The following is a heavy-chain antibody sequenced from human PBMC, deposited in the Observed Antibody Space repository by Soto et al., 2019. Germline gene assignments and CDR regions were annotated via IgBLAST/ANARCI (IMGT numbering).Heavy chain of an antibody. CDR3: ARGSLYDYVWGSSTAGRFFDY. CDR1: GGSISSGDYY. Sequence: QVQLQESGPGLVKPSQTLSLTCTVSGGSISSGDYYWSWIRQPPGKGLEWIGYISYSGSTYYNPSRKNRVTISVETSKNQFYLKLSSVTAADTAVYYCARGSLYDYVWGSSTAGRFFDYWGQGTLVTVSS. D-gene: IGHD3-16*01. V-gene: IGHV4-30-4*01. CDR2: ISYSGST. J-gene: IGHJ4*02.